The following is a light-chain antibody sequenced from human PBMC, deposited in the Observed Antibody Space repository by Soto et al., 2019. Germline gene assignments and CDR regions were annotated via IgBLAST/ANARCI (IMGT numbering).Light chain of an antibody. CDR3: QKYNSAPRT. CDR2: AAS. J-gene: IGKJ1*01. CDR1: QGISNY. V-gene: IGKV1-27*01. Sequence: TQSPATLSASVGDRVTITCRASQGISNYLAWYQQKPGKVPKLLIYAASTLQSGVPSRFSGSGSGTDFTLTISSLQPEDVATYYCQKYNSAPRTFGQGTKVEIK.